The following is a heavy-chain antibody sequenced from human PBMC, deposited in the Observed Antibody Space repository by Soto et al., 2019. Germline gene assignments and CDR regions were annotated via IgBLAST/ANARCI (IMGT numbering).Heavy chain of an antibody. D-gene: IGHD5-12*01. Sequence: QVHLVQSGVEVKTPGASVKVSCQASGYTFFTYDISWVRQAPGQGLGWMGWSSNYRGDTKYAQKFQGRVTMTTDTSTTTAYLELRSLRSDDTAVYYCARHHGPTTSENWFDPWGQGTLVTVSS. CDR2: SSNYRGDT. CDR3: ARHHGPTTSENWFDP. J-gene: IGHJ5*02. V-gene: IGHV1-18*01. CDR1: GYTFFTYD.